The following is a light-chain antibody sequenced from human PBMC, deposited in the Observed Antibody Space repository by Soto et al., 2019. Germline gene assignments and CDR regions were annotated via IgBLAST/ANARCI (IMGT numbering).Light chain of an antibody. J-gene: IGKJ3*01. Sequence: EIVLTQSPATLSLSPGERATLSCRASQSVSSYLALYQQKPGQAPRLLIYDASNRATGIPARFRGSWSGTDFPLTISSLETEDFAVYYRRQRSNWPFLFPFGPGTKVDIK. CDR3: RQRSNWPFLFP. CDR1: QSVSSY. V-gene: IGKV3-11*01. CDR2: DAS.